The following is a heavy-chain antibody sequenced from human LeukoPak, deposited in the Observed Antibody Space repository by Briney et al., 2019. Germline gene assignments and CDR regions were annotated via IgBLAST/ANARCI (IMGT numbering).Heavy chain of an antibody. Sequence: GASVKVSCKASGYTFSSYGISWVRQAPGQGLEWMGWINTYNGNTNYAQKLQGRVTMTTDTSTSTAYTELRSLRSDDTAVYYCARKRGGYSYGDYWGQGTLVTVSS. V-gene: IGHV1-18*01. D-gene: IGHD5-18*01. J-gene: IGHJ4*02. CDR1: GYTFSSYG. CDR2: INTYNGNT. CDR3: ARKRGGYSYGDY.